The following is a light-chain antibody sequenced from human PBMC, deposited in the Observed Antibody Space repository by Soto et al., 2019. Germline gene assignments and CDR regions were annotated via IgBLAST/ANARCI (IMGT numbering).Light chain of an antibody. CDR1: NSNIGNNY. Sequence: QSVLTQPPSVSAAPGQKVTISCSGSNSNIGNNYVSWYQQLPGTAPKLLIYENNKRPSGIPDRFSGSKSGTSATLGITGLQTGDEADYYCGTWDSSLSAGLFGGGTKLTVL. CDR2: ENN. J-gene: IGLJ3*02. CDR3: GTWDSSLSAGL. V-gene: IGLV1-51*02.